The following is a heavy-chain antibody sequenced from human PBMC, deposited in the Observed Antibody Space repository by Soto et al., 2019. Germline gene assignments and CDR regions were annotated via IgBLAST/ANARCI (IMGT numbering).Heavy chain of an antibody. CDR1: GFTFSSYA. J-gene: IGHJ3*02. CDR2: ITSGSGST. D-gene: IGHD4-17*01. CDR3: AKDSWGTVTGSLDI. V-gene: IGHV3-23*01. Sequence: DVQLLESGGGRVQPGGSLRLSCVASGFTFSSYAMTWVRQAPGKGLEWVSTITSGSGSTFYANFVEGRFTVSRDDSKDMLYLQMSSLRAGDTAIYYCAKDSWGTVTGSLDIWGQGTVVTVSS.